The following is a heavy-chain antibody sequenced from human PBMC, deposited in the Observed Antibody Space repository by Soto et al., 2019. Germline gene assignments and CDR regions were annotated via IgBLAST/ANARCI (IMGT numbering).Heavy chain of an antibody. V-gene: IGHV3-13*01. D-gene: IGHD2-8*01. Sequence: GGSLRLSCAASGFTFSSYDMHWVRQATGKGLEWVSAIGTAGDTYYPGSVKGRFTISRENAKNSLYLQMNSLRAGDTAVYYCARGGVPIPRSGFDYWGQGTLVTVSS. J-gene: IGHJ4*02. CDR1: GFTFSSYD. CDR2: IGTAGDT. CDR3: ARGGVPIPRSGFDY.